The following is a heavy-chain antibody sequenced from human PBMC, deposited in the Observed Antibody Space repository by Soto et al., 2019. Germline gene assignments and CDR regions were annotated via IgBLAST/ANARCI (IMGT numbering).Heavy chain of an antibody. D-gene: IGHD3-22*01. CDR2: IIPIFGTA. V-gene: IGHV1-69*13. CDR3: ARDVYYYDSSGPPATLDY. CDR1: GVTFSSYA. J-gene: IGHJ4*02. Sequence: SVKVSCKASGVTFSSYAISWVRQAPGQGLEWMGGIIPIFGTANYAQKFQGRVTITADESTSTAYMELSSLRSEDTAVYYCARDVYYYDSSGPPATLDYWGQGTLVTVSS.